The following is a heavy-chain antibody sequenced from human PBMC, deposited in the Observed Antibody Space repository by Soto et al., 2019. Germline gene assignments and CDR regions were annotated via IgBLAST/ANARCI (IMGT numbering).Heavy chain of an antibody. V-gene: IGHV3-21*04. D-gene: IGHD1-1*01. CDR1: GFTFSSYS. CDR3: ANEGTETPGPNCFDP. CDR2: ISSSSSYI. J-gene: IGHJ5*02. Sequence: GGSLRLSCAASGFTFSSYSMNWVRQAPGKGLEWVSSISSSSSYIYYADSVKGRFTISRDNAKNSLYLQMNSLRAEDTSVYYCANEGTETPGPNCFDPWGEGT.